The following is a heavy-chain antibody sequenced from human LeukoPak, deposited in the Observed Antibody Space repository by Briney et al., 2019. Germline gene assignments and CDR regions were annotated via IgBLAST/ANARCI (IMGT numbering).Heavy chain of an antibody. J-gene: IGHJ2*01. V-gene: IGHV4-38-2*02. D-gene: IGHD6-13*01. CDR3: ARDRGRDSSSWDQSWYFDL. CDR2: IYHSGST. Sequence: SETLSLTCTVSGYSISSGYYWGWIRQPPGKGLEWIGNIYHSGSTYYNPSLKSRVTISVDTSKNQFSLKLTSVTAADTAVYYCARDRGRDSSSWDQSWYFDLWGRGTLVTVSS. CDR1: GYSISSGYY.